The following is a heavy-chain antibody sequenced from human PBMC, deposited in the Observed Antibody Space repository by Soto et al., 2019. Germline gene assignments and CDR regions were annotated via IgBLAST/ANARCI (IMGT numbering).Heavy chain of an antibody. CDR2: IDPNDGST. Sequence: GAAVKVACKAAGYTFSNDYIDWGRQAHGQGLEWMAIIDPNDGSTNYAQSFQGRLTVTRDTSTSTVYMELSSLTSEDTAVYYCVRGRGGNYHFYFDHWGQGTPVTVSS. CDR3: VRGRGGNYHFYFDH. CDR1: GYTFSNDY. D-gene: IGHD1-26*01. J-gene: IGHJ4*02. V-gene: IGHV1-46*03.